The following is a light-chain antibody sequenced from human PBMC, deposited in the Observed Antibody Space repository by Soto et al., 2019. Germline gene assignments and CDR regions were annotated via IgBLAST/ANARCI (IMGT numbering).Light chain of an antibody. V-gene: IGKV1-8*01. CDR1: QGISSY. Sequence: AIRMTQSPSSFSASTGDRVTITCRASQGISSYLAWYQQKPGKAPKLLIYAASTLQSGVPSRFSGSGSATDFTLTLSCLQSEDFATYCCQQYYSYPQTFGQATKLEIK. J-gene: IGKJ2*01. CDR2: AAS. CDR3: QQYYSYPQT.